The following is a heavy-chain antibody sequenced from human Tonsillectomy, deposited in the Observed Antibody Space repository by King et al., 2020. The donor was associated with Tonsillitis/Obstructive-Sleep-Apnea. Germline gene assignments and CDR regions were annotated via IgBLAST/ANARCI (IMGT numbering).Heavy chain of an antibody. J-gene: IGHJ5*02. V-gene: IGHV2-5*02. CDR1: GFSLSTSGVG. Sequence: TLKESGPTLVKPTQTLTLTCTFSGFSLSTSGVGVGWIRQPPGKALEWLALIYWDDDNRYSPSLKSRLTITKDTSKNQVVLTMTNMDPVDTATYFCAYRDYDFWSGYSPFDPWGQGTLVTVSS. CDR3: AYRDYDFWSGYSPFDP. D-gene: IGHD3-3*01. CDR2: IYWDDDN.